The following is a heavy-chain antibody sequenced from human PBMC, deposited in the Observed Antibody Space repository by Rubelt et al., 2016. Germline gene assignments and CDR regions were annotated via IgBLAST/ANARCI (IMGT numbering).Heavy chain of an antibody. D-gene: IGHD3-10*01. CDR2: IYSGGST. Sequence: EVQLVEPGGGLIQPGGSLRLSCAASGFTVSSNYMSWVRQAPGKGLEGVSVIYSGGSTYYATSGEGRFTTSRDNSTNTLYLQMNSLRAEDTAVYYCARVEGNWGQGTLVTVSS. V-gene: IGHV3-53*01. J-gene: IGHJ4*02. CDR1: GFTVSSNY. CDR3: ARVEGN.